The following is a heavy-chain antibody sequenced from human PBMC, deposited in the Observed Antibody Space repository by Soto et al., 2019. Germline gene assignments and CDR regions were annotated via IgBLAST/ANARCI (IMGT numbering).Heavy chain of an antibody. Sequence: SVKVSCKASGGTFSSYAISWVRQAPGQGLEWMGGIIPIFGTANYAQKFQGRVTITADESTSTAYMELSSLRSEDTAVYYCARARYYYYGMDVWGQGTTVTVSS. CDR3: ARARYYYYGMDV. CDR2: IIPIFGTA. J-gene: IGHJ6*02. V-gene: IGHV1-69*13. CDR1: GGTFSSYA.